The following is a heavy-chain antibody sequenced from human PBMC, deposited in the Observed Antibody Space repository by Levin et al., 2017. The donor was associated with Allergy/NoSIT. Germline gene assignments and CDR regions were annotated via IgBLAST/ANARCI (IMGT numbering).Heavy chain of an antibody. CDR3: AKDMGGFWSGYYVVQYYYGMDV. D-gene: IGHD3-3*01. CDR2: ISWNSGSI. V-gene: IGHV3-9*01. CDR1: GFTFDDYA. J-gene: IGHJ6*02. Sequence: GGSLRLSCAASGFTFDDYAMHWVRQAPGKGLEWVSGISWNSGSIGYADSVKGRFTISRDNAKNSLYLQMNSLRAEDTALYYCAKDMGGFWSGYYVVQYYYGMDVWGQGTTVTVSS.